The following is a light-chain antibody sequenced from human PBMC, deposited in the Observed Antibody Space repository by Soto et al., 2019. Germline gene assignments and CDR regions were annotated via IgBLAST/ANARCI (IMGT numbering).Light chain of an antibody. CDR1: QSVSNY. CDR2: DAS. V-gene: IGKV3-11*01. CDR3: QQRSNWPRLT. J-gene: IGKJ4*01. Sequence: EIVLTQSPATLSLSPGERATLSCRASQSVSNYLAWYQQKPGQAPRLLIYDASNRATGIPARFSGSGSGTDFTLTIRSLAPEDFTVYYCQQRSNWPRLTFGGGTKVEIK.